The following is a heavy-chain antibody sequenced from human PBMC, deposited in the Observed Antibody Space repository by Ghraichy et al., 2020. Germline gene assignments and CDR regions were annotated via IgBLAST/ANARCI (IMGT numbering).Heavy chain of an antibody. CDR2: IYSGGST. Sequence: GGSLRLSCAASGFTVSSNYMSWVRQAPGKGLEWVSVIYSGGSTYYADSVKGRFTISRDNSKNTLYLQMNSLRAEDTAVYYCASNSWFGELLYDIDYWGQGTLVTISS. V-gene: IGHV3-53*01. CDR1: GFTVSSNY. CDR3: ASNSWFGELLYDIDY. J-gene: IGHJ4*02. D-gene: IGHD3-10*01.